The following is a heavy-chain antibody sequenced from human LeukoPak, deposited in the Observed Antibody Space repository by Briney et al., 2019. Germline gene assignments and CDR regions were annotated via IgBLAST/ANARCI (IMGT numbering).Heavy chain of an antibody. Sequence: GGSLRLSCAASGFTFSNAYMSWVRQAPGKGLEWVGRIKSKTDGGTTDYAAPVKGRFTISRDDSKNTLYLQMNSLKTEDTAVYYCTTELYWTYGDYGVEDYWGQGTLVTVSS. CDR3: TTELYWTYGDYGVEDY. J-gene: IGHJ4*02. CDR2: IKSKTDGGTT. D-gene: IGHD4-17*01. CDR1: GFTFSNAY. V-gene: IGHV3-15*01.